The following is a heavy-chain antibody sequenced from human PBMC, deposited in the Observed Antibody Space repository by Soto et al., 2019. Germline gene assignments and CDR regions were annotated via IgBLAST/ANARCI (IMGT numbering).Heavy chain of an antibody. Sequence: QVQLVESGGGVVQPGRSLRLSCAASGFTFSSYGMHWVRQAPGKGLEWVAVIWYDGSNKYYADSVKGRFTISRDNSKNTLYLQMNSLRAEDTAVYYCARGHVTPRYSSSWYFDYWGQGTLVIVSS. V-gene: IGHV3-33*01. D-gene: IGHD6-13*01. J-gene: IGHJ4*02. CDR2: IWYDGSNK. CDR3: ARGHVTPRYSSSWYFDY. CDR1: GFTFSSYG.